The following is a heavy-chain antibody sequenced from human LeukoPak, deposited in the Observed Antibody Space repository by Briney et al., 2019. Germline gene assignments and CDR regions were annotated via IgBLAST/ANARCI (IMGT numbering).Heavy chain of an antibody. V-gene: IGHV4-59*08. Sequence: SETLSLTCTVSGVSIRGYYWSWIRQTPGKGLEWIAYIYSSGTTNYNPSLKSRVTISVDTSKNQFSLKLTSVTAADTAVYYCARHPSWPDYGGTFDYWGQGTLVIVSS. CDR2: IYSSGTT. D-gene: IGHD4-23*01. CDR1: GVSIRGYY. J-gene: IGHJ4*02. CDR3: ARHPSWPDYGGTFDY.